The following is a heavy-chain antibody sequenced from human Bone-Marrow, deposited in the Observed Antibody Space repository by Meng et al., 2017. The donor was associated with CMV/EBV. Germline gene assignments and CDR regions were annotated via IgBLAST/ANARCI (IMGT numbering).Heavy chain of an antibody. J-gene: IGHJ4*02. CDR2: MNPNSGNT. Sequence: ASVKVSCKASGYTFTSYAMNWVRQAPGQGLEWMGWMNPNSGNTGYAQKFQGRVTMTRNTSISTAYMELSSLRSEDTAVYYCASSTYYDFWSGLWGQGTLVTVSS. D-gene: IGHD3-3*01. CDR1: GYTFTSYA. V-gene: IGHV1-8*02. CDR3: ASSTYYDFWSGL.